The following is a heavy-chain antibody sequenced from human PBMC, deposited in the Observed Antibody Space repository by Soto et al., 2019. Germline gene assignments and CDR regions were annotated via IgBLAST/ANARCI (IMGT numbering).Heavy chain of an antibody. V-gene: IGHV4-30-4*01. CDR2: IYYSGST. CDR1: GGSISSGDYY. J-gene: IGHJ4*02. Sequence: SETLSLTCTVSGGSISSGDYYWSWIRQPPGKGLERIGYIYYSGSTYYNPSLKSRVTISVDTSKNQFSLKLSSVTAADTAVYYCARGKTSIDYYFDYWGQGTLVTVSS. CDR3: ARGKTSIDYYFDY. D-gene: IGHD2-21*02.